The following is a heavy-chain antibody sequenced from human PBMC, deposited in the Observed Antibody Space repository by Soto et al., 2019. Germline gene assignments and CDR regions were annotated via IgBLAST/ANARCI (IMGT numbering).Heavy chain of an antibody. D-gene: IGHD1-26*01. CDR3: AKDRPQIVGANTPPDY. Sequence: HPGGSLRLSCAASGFTFNNYAMSWVRQAPGKGLEWVSTISGSGGSTYYADSVKGRFTISRDNSKNTLYLQMNSLRAEDTAVFYCAKDRPQIVGANTPPDYWGQGTLVTVSS. CDR1: GFTFNNYA. J-gene: IGHJ4*02. V-gene: IGHV3-23*01. CDR2: ISGSGGST.